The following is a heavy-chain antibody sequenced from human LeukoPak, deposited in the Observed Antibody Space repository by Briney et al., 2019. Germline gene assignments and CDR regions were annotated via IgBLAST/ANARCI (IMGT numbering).Heavy chain of an antibody. Sequence: PSQTLSLTCTVSGGSISSGDYYWSWIRQPPGKGLEWIGYIYYSGSTYYNPSLKSRVTISVDTSKNQFSLKLSSVTAADTAVYYCARRSSSDWFFEYWGQGTLVTVSS. CDR3: ARRSSSDWFFEY. V-gene: IGHV4-30-4*08. CDR1: GGSISSGDYY. D-gene: IGHD6-19*01. CDR2: IYYSGST. J-gene: IGHJ4*02.